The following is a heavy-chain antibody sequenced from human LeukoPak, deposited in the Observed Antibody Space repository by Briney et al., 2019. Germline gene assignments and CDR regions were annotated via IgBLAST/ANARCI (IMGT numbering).Heavy chain of an antibody. CDR1: GYSFTSYW. V-gene: IGHV5-51*01. CDR2: IYPGDSDT. D-gene: IGHD6-13*01. Sequence: GESLKISCKGSGYSFTSYWIGWVRQMPGKGLEWMGNIYPGDSDTRYSPSFQGQVTISADKSISTAYLQWSTLKASDTAIYYCARVYSSSWYNWGQGTLVTVSS. CDR3: ARVYSSSWYN. J-gene: IGHJ4*02.